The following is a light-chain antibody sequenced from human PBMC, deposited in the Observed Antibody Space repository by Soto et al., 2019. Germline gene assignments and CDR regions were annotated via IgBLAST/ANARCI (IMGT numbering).Light chain of an antibody. CDR1: QSVSSNY. CDR2: GAS. CDR3: QQYGDSSWT. Sequence: EIVLTQSPGTLSLSPGDRATLSCRASQSVSSNYLAWYQQQKPGQAPRPLIYGASSRAAGVPDRFSGSGSGTDFTLAISRLEPEDFAVYYCQQYGDSSWTFGQGTKVEIK. V-gene: IGKV3-20*01. J-gene: IGKJ1*01.